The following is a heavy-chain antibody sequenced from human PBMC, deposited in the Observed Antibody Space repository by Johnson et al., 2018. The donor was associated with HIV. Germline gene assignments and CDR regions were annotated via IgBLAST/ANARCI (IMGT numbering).Heavy chain of an antibody. D-gene: IGHD5-24*01. V-gene: IGHV3-30*02. CDR2: IRYDGSNK. CDR3: AKWTRDGYNYVHAFDI. J-gene: IGHJ3*02. CDR1: GFTFSSYG. Sequence: QMQLVESGGGVVQPGGSLRLSCAASGFTFSSYGMHWVRQAPGKGLEWVAFIRYDGSNKYYADSVKGRFTLSRDNSKNTLYLQMNSLRAEDTAVYYCAKWTRDGYNYVHAFDIWGQGTIVTVSS.